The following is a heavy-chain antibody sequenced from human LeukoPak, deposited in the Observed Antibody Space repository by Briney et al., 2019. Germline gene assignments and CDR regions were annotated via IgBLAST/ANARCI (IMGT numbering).Heavy chain of an antibody. CDR3: ASRAYYDSSRLDY. Sequence: PSETLSLTCTVSGGSISSTNDYWGWIRQPPGKGLEGIGHVSNSGSTKYNPSLKSRVTISIDTSKKYFSLKLSSVTAADTAVYYCASRAYYDSSRLDYWGQGILVTVSS. CDR2: VSNSGST. D-gene: IGHD3-22*01. CDR1: GGSISSTNDY. J-gene: IGHJ4*02. V-gene: IGHV4-61*05.